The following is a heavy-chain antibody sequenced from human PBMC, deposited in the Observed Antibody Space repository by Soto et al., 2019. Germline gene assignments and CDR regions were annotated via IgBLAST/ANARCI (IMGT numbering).Heavy chain of an antibody. D-gene: IGHD2-15*01. Sequence: ASVKVSCKASGYTFTGYYMHWVRQAPGQGLEWMGWINPNSGGTNYAQKFQGRVTMTRDTSISTAYMELSRLRSDDTAAYYCARDGCSGGSCYSELAPWGQGTLVTGS. J-gene: IGHJ5*02. CDR3: ARDGCSGGSCYSELAP. CDR2: INPNSGGT. CDR1: GYTFTGYY. V-gene: IGHV1-2*02.